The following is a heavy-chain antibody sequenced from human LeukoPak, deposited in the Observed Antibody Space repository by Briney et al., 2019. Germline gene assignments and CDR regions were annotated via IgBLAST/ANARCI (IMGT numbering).Heavy chain of an antibody. CDR2: ISAYNGNT. CDR3: ARIGLCSGGSCYVDY. J-gene: IGHJ4*02. Sequence: ASVKVSCKASGYTFTSYGISWVRQAPGQGLEWMGWISAYNGNTNYAQKLQGRVTMTTDTSTSTAYMELSSLRSEDTAVYYCARIGLCSGGSCYVDYWGQGTLVTVSS. V-gene: IGHV1-18*04. D-gene: IGHD2-15*01. CDR1: GYTFTSYG.